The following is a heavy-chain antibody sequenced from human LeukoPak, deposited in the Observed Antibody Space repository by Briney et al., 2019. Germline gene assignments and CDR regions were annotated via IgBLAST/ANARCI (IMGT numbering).Heavy chain of an antibody. V-gene: IGHV4-38-2*01. Sequence: SETLSLTCAVSGYSISSGYYWGWIRQPPGKGLEWIVSIYHSGSTFYNPSLKSRVPISVDTSKNQFSLKLSSVTAADPAVYYCARRRADAFDIWGQGTMVTVSS. CDR3: ARRRADAFDI. J-gene: IGHJ3*02. CDR2: IYHSGST. D-gene: IGHD3-10*01. CDR1: GYSISSGYY.